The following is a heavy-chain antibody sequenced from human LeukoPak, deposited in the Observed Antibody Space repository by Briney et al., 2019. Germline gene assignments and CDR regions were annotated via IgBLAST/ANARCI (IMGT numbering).Heavy chain of an antibody. Sequence: GGSLRLSCAASGFTFSSYGMHWVRQAPGKGLEWVAFIRYDGSNKYYADSVKGRFTISRDNSKNTLYLQMNSLRAEDTAVYYCAKASPRYSGWFDPWGQGTLVTVSS. CDR3: AKASPRYSGWFDP. V-gene: IGHV3-30*02. D-gene: IGHD1-26*01. J-gene: IGHJ5*02. CDR1: GFTFSSYG. CDR2: IRYDGSNK.